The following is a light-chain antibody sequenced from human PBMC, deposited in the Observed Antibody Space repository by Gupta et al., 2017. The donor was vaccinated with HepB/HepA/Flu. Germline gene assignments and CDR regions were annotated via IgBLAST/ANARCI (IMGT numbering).Light chain of an antibody. CDR3: SSYTSSSTLV. J-gene: IGLJ2*01. CDR2: DVS. CDR1: SSHVGGYNY. Sequence: SALSKTASVSGSPVQSATISCTGTSSHVGGYNYVSWYQQHPGKAPKLMIYDVSNRPSGVSNRFSGSKSGNTASLTISGLQAEDEADYYCSSYTSSSTLVFGGGTKLTVL. V-gene: IGLV2-14*03.